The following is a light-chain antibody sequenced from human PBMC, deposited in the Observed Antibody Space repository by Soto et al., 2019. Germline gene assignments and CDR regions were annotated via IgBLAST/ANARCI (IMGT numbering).Light chain of an antibody. Sequence: DIHLTQSPSFLSASVGDRVTITCRASQDISSYLAWYQQKPGKAPNLLIYAASTLQSGVASRFSGSGSGTEFTLTISSLQPEDFATYYCLQLNSYPQMFGQGTKVEIK. CDR2: AAS. CDR1: QDISSY. V-gene: IGKV1-9*01. CDR3: LQLNSYPQM. J-gene: IGKJ1*01.